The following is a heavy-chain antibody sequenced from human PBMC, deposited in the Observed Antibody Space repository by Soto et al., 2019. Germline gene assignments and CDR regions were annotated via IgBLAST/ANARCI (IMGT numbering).Heavy chain of an antibody. CDR2: INPNSGGT. J-gene: IGHJ6*02. V-gene: IGHV1-2*04. D-gene: IGHD2-15*01. Sequence: GASVKVSCKASGYTFTGYYMHWLRQSPGQGLEWMGWINPNSGGTNYAQKFQGWVTMTRDTSISTAYMELSRLRSDDTAVYYCARVGDCSGGSCYGGYYYGMDVWGQGTTVTVSS. CDR1: GYTFTGYY. CDR3: ARVGDCSGGSCYGGYYYGMDV.